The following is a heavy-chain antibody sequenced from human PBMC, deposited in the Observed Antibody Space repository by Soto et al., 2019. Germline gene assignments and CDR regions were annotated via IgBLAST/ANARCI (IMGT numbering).Heavy chain of an antibody. J-gene: IGHJ4*02. CDR3: ARGPSGDKVHY. CDR1: GGSITSDYSC. V-gene: IGHV4-30-4*01. Sequence: SETLCLTCPVSGGSITSDYSCWSWIRQPPGEGLEWIGHIFDSGTTYTNPSLRSQVAISLDTSKNHFSLTLSSVTAADTAVYYCARGPSGDKVHYWGQGALVTVSS. CDR2: IFDSGTT. D-gene: IGHD7-27*01.